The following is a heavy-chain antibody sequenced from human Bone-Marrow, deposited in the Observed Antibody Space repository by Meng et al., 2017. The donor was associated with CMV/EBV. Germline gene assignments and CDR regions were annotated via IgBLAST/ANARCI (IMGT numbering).Heavy chain of an antibody. Sequence: GGSLRLSCVASGFTFSTHTMTWVRQTPAKGLEWVSSVTGSGSSTYYADSVKGRFTISRDNSKNTVYLQMNSLRAEDTAKYYCAKGGRSTDWSFDYWGQETLVTVSS. V-gene: IGHV3-23*01. CDR1: GFTFSTHT. CDR3: AKGGRSTDWSFDY. CDR2: VTGSGSST. J-gene: IGHJ4*02. D-gene: IGHD3-9*01.